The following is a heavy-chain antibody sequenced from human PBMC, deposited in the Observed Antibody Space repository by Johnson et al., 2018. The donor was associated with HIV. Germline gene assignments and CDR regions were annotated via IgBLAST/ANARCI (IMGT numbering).Heavy chain of an antibody. CDR3: ARAGRLRYFDWLLSAFDI. CDR2: ISSSGSTI. J-gene: IGHJ3*02. CDR1: GFTFSDYY. Sequence: VQLVESGGGLVKPGGSLRLSCAASGFTFSDYYMSWIRQAPGKGLEWVSYISSSGSTIYYADSVKGRFTISRDNAKNSLYLQMNSLRAEDTAVCYCARAGRLRYFDWLLSAFDIWGQGTMVTVSS. D-gene: IGHD3-9*01. V-gene: IGHV3-11*04.